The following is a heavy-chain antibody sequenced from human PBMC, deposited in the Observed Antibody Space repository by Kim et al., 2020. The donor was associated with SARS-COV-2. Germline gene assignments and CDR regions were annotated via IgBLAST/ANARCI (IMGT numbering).Heavy chain of an antibody. V-gene: IGHV3-11*05. CDR3: ARGMTTVTMSDYYYYYGMDV. CDR1: GFTFSDYY. D-gene: IGHD4-17*01. CDR2: ISSSSSYT. Sequence: GGSLRLSCAASGFTFSDYYMSWIRQAPGKGLEWVSYISSSSSYTNYADSVKGRFTISRDNAKNSLYLQMNSLRAEDTAVYYCARGMTTVTMSDYYYYYGMDVWGQGTTVTVSS. J-gene: IGHJ6*02.